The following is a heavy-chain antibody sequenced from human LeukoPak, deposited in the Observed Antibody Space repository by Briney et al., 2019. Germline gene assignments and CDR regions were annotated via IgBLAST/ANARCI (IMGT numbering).Heavy chain of an antibody. J-gene: IGHJ4*02. D-gene: IGHD2-21*02. CDR1: GFTFATYA. V-gene: IGHV3-23*01. Sequence: GGSLRLSCAASGFTFATYAMSWVRQAPGKGLEWVSAICSNDNNTYYANSVKGRFTISRDNSKNTLSLQLNSLRAEDTAVYYCARFRTWGDKAFDYWGQGTLVTVSS. CDR2: ICSNDNNT. CDR3: ARFRTWGDKAFDY.